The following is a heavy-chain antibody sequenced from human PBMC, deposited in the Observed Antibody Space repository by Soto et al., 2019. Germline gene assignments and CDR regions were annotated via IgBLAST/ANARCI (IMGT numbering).Heavy chain of an antibody. D-gene: IGHD6-13*01. CDR2: IDPSDSYT. J-gene: IGHJ6*02. CDR3: VDSSSWYGNYYYGMDV. V-gene: IGHV5-10-1*01. CDR1: GYSFTSYW. Sequence: GESLKISCKGSGYSFTSYWISWVRQMPGKGLEWMGRIDPSDSYTNYSPSFQGHVTISADKSISTAYLQWSSLKASDTAMYYCVDSSSWYGNYYYGMDVWGQGTTVTVSS.